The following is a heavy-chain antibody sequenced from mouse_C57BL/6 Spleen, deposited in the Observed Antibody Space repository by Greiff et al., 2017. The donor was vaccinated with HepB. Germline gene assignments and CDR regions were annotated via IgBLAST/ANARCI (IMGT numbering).Heavy chain of an antibody. V-gene: IGHV1-52*01. J-gene: IGHJ4*01. CDR1: GYTFTSYW. Sequence: VQLQQPGAELVRPGSSVKLSCKASGYTFTSYWMHWVKQRPIQGLEWIGNIDPSDSETHYNQKFKDKATLTVDKSSSTAYMQLSSLTSEDSAVYYCAALPGYAMDYWGQGTSVTVSS. D-gene: IGHD2-1*01. CDR2: IDPSDSET. CDR3: AALPGYAMDY.